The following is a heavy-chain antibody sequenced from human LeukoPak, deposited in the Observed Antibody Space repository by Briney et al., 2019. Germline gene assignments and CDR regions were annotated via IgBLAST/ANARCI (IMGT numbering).Heavy chain of an antibody. CDR1: GFTFSSYG. Sequence: GRSLRLSCAASGFTFSSYGMHWVRQAPGKGLEWVAVISYDGSNKYYADSVKGRFTISRDNSKNTLYLQMTSLRAEDTAVYYCAKDLYPVLRYFDWLSDYWGQGALVSASS. CDR3: AKDLYPVLRYFDWLSDY. CDR2: ISYDGSNK. V-gene: IGHV3-30*18. D-gene: IGHD3-9*01. J-gene: IGHJ4*01.